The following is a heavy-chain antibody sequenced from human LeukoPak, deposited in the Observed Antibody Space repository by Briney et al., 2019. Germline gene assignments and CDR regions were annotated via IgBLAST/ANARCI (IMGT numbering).Heavy chain of an antibody. CDR2: VNHSGST. V-gene: IGHV4-34*01. J-gene: IGHJ4*02. Sequence: SETLSLTCAVYGGSFSGYYWSWIRQPRGKGLEWIGEVNHSGSTNYNPSLKSRVTISVDTSKNQFSLKLSSVTAADTGVYYCARAEITAAGVPFDYWGQGTLVTVSS. CDR3: ARAEITAAGVPFDY. CDR1: GGSFSGYY. D-gene: IGHD6-13*01.